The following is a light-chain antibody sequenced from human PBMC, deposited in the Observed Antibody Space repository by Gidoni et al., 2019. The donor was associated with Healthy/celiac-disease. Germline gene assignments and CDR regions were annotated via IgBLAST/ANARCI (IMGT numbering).Light chain of an antibody. CDR3: QAWDSSIWV. Sequence: SYELTQPPSVSVSPGQTASINCSGDKLGDKYACWYQQKPGQSPVLVIYQDSKRPSGIPERFSGSNSGNTATLTISGTQAMDEADYYCQAWDSSIWVFGGGTKLTVL. V-gene: IGLV3-1*01. CDR2: QDS. CDR1: KLGDKY. J-gene: IGLJ3*02.